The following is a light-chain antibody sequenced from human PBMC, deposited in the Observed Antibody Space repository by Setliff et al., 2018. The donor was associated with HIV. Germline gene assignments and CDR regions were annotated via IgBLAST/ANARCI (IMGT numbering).Light chain of an antibody. CDR2: EVS. Sequence: QSALTQPRSVSGSPGQSVTISCTGTSSDIGGYNYVSWYQQHPGKAPKLMIYEVSNRPLGVSNRFSGSKSGNTASLTISGLQAEDEADYYCNSYTSSGTVVFGGGTK. CDR3: NSYTSSGTVV. J-gene: IGLJ2*01. CDR1: SSDIGGYNY. V-gene: IGLV2-14*01.